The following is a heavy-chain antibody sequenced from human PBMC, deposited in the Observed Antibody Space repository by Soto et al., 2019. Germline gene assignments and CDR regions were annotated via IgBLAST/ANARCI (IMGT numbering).Heavy chain of an antibody. J-gene: IGHJ6*02. V-gene: IGHV1-46*01. CDR3: ARVNGGYDFWSGYARHYYGMDV. D-gene: IGHD3-3*01. CDR2: INPSGGST. CDR1: GYTFTSYY. Sequence: ASVKVSCKASGYTFTSYYMHWVRQAPGQGLEWMGIINPSGGSTSYAQKFQGRVTMTRDTSTSTVYMELSSLRSEDTAVYYCARVNGGYDFWSGYARHYYGMDVWGQGTTVTVSS.